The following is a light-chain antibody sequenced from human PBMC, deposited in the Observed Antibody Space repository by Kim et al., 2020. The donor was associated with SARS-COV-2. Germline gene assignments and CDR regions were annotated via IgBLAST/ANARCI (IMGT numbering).Light chain of an antibody. V-gene: IGLV2-14*01. J-gene: IGLJ1*01. CDR1: SSDVGGYNY. Sequence: QSALTQPASVSGSPGQSITISCTGTSSDVGGYNYVSWYQQHPGKAPKLMIYDVSKRPSGVSNRFSGSKSGNTASLTISGLQAEDEADYYCSSYTSSSTSNYVFGTGTKVTVL. CDR2: DVS. CDR3: SSYTSSSTSNYV.